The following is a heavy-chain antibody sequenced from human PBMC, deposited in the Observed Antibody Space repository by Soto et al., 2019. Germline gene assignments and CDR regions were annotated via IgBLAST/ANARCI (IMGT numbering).Heavy chain of an antibody. V-gene: IGHV1-69*13. D-gene: IGHD6-13*01. CDR3: ARDSGAKLSSS. Sequence: ASVKVSCKASGGTFSSYRINWVLQAPGQGLEWVGGIVPIYRTADYAQKFQGRVTITADESARTAYLEVRSLKSQDTAVYYCARDSGAKLSSSWGQGTLVTVSS. CDR1: GGTFSSYR. CDR2: IVPIYRTA. J-gene: IGHJ4*02.